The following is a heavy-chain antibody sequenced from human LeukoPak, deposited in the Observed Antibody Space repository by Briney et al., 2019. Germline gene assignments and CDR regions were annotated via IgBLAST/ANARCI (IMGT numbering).Heavy chain of an antibody. CDR2: IYPGASDT. V-gene: IGHV5-51*01. J-gene: IGHJ5*02. CDR1: GYSFTKYW. CDR3: ARHYYGSGTLNWFDP. Sequence: GESLKISCKASGYSFTKYWIGWVRQMPGKGLEWMGIIYPGASDTRYSPSFQGQVTISVDKSISTAYLQWSSLKASDSAMYYCARHYYGSGTLNWFDPWGQGTLVTVSS. D-gene: IGHD3-10*01.